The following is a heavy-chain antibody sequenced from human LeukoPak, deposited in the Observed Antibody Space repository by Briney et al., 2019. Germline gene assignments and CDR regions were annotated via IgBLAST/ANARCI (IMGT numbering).Heavy chain of an antibody. Sequence: GGSLRLSCAASGFTFSSYAMHWVRQAPGKGLEWVAVISYDGSNKYYADSVKGRFTISRDNSKNTLYLQMNSLRAEDTAVYYCARDRGTMIVVVNNWFDPWGQGTLVTVSS. J-gene: IGHJ5*02. CDR2: ISYDGSNK. D-gene: IGHD3-22*01. CDR3: ARDRGTMIVVVNNWFDP. V-gene: IGHV3-30*04. CDR1: GFTFSSYA.